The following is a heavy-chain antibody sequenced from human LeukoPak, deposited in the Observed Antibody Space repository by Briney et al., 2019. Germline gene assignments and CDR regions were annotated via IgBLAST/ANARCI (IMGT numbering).Heavy chain of an antibody. D-gene: IGHD5-18*01. CDR3: ARVVTEYYFDY. V-gene: IGHV4-59*01. CDR1: GGSISSYY. Sequence: KSSETLSLTCTVSGGSISSYYWSWIRQPPGKGLEWIGYIYYRGSTNYNPSLKSRVTISVDTSKNQFSLKLSSVTAADTAVYYCARVVTEYYFDYWGQGTLVTVSS. J-gene: IGHJ4*02. CDR2: IYYRGST.